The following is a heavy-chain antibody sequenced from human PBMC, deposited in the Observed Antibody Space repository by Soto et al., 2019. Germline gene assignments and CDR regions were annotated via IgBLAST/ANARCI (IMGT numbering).Heavy chain of an antibody. V-gene: IGHV4-59*01. CDR2: IYYSGST. CDR1: GGSISSYY. Sequence: QVQLRESGPGLVKPSETLSLTCTVSGGSISSYYWSWIRQPPGKGLEWIGYIYYSGSTNYNPSLKRRVTISVDTSKNQFSLKLSSVTAADTAVYYCARYNWGAMGAFDIWGQGTMVTVSS. CDR3: ARYNWGAMGAFDI. J-gene: IGHJ3*02. D-gene: IGHD1-1*01.